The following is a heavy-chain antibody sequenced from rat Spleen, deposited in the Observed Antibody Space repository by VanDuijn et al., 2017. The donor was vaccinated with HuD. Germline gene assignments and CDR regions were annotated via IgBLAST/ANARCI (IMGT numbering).Heavy chain of an antibody. V-gene: IGHV2S12*01. Sequence: QVQLKESGPGLVQPSQTLSLTCTVSGFSLRNGGVSWVRQPPGKGLEWIAAISSGGSTYYNSALKSRRSISRDTSKSQVFLKMNSLQTEDTAMYFCARSDVMDAWGQGASVTVSS. CDR3: ARSDVMDA. CDR2: ISSGGST. J-gene: IGHJ4*01. CDR1: GFSLRNGG.